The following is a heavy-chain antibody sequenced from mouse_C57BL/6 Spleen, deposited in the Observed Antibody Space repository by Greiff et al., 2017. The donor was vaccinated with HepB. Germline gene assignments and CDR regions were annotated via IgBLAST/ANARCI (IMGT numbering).Heavy chain of an antibody. V-gene: IGHV1-18*01. CDR3: ARSHLDYYGSGFAY. CDR1: GYTFTDYN. Sequence: EVQLQQSGPELVKPGASVKIPCKASGYTFTDYNMDWVKQSHGKSLEWIGDINPNNGGTIYNQKFKGKATLTVDKSSSTAYMELRSLTSEDTAVYYCARSHLDYYGSGFAYWGQGTLVTVSA. D-gene: IGHD1-1*01. J-gene: IGHJ3*01. CDR2: INPNNGGT.